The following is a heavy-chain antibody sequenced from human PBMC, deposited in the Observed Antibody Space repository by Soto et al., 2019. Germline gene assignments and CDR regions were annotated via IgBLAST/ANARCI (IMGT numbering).Heavy chain of an antibody. V-gene: IGHV4-34*01. D-gene: IGHD3-10*01. CDR3: ARIRGLLWFGGASKKGRPIDP. CDR1: GGTFSGYY. CDR2: INHSGST. J-gene: IGHJ5*02. Sequence: SETLTLTCAVYGGTFSGYYWSWIRQPPGKGLEWIGEINHSGSTNYNPSLKSRVTISVDTSKNQFSLKLSSVTAADTAVYYCARIRGLLWFGGASKKGRPIDPWGQGTLVTVSS.